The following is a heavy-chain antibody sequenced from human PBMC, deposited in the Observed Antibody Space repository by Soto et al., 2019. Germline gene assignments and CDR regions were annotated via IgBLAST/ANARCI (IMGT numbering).Heavy chain of an antibody. V-gene: IGHV1-69*01. J-gene: IGHJ5*02. CDR2: IIPIFGTA. CDR1: GGTFSNYA. Sequence: QVQLVQSGAEVKKPGSSVKVSCKASGGTFSNYAITWVRQAPGQGLEWMGGIIPIFGTANYAQKFQGRVTITADESTSTAYMGLSSLRSEDTAVYYCARSDFLQQQLGVDWFDPWGQGTLVTVSS. D-gene: IGHD6-13*01. CDR3: ARSDFLQQQLGVDWFDP.